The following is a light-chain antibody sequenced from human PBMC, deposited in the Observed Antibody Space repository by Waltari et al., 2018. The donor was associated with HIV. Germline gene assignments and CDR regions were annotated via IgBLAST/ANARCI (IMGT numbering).Light chain of an antibody. Sequence: SYELTQPPSVSVSPGQTAEITCSGDALPKRYSYWYRQKTGQAPVRVIYKDTKRPSGIPQRLSGSTSGTKVTLTISGVRAEDEADYYCQSVDDGGTHVVFGGGTKLTVL. CDR1: ALPKRY. CDR2: KDT. CDR3: QSVDDGGTHVV. V-gene: IGLV3-25*03. J-gene: IGLJ2*01.